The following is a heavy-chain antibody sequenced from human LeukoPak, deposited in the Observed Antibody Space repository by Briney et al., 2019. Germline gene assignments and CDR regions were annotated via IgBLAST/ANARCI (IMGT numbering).Heavy chain of an antibody. CDR2: ISPDGTST. CDR1: GFTFSSNW. Sequence: GGSLRLSCAASGFTFSSNWIHWVRQVPGKGLVWVSRISPDGTSTTYADSVKGRFTISRDNAKNTLYLQMNTLRAEDTAVYYCVYSGNFRFDYWGQGTLVSVSS. V-gene: IGHV3-74*01. D-gene: IGHD1-26*01. CDR3: VYSGNFRFDY. J-gene: IGHJ4*02.